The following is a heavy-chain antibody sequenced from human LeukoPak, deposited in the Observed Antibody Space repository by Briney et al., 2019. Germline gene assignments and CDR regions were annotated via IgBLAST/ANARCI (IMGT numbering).Heavy chain of an antibody. J-gene: IGHJ4*02. D-gene: IGHD2-15*01. Sequence: SETLSLTCSVSGGSISGFYWSWIRQPPGKGLEWVGYIYYTGDSNCDPSLKSRVTVSLDTSKNQVSLRLTSVTAADTAVYYCARHHFATPFDYWGRGTVVTVSS. CDR3: ARHHFATPFDY. CDR1: GGSISGFY. CDR2: IYYTGDS. V-gene: IGHV4-59*08.